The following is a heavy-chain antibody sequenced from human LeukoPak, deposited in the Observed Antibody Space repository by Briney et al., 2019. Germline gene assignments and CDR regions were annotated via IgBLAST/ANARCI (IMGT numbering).Heavy chain of an antibody. V-gene: IGHV3-23*01. CDR2: ISDSGLTT. J-gene: IGHJ5*02. Sequence: PGGSLRLSCAGSGLTLDSVATSWLRQGPGKGLEWVAAISDSGLTTYYAESVKGRFTISSDKSKNTVTLQMSGLRTEDTAIYFCAKGVYRTTYLAYFHPWGQGTLVTVSS. D-gene: IGHD3-16*01. CDR1: GLTLDSVA. CDR3: AKGVYRTTYLAYFHP.